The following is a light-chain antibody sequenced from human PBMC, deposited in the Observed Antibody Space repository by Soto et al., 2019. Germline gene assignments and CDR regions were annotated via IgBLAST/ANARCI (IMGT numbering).Light chain of an antibody. J-gene: IGKJ3*01. Sequence: EIVLTQSPATLSLSPGERATLSCRASQSVSSYLAWYQQKPGQAPRLLIYDASNRATAIPARFSGSGSGTDFTLTISSLEPEDFAVYYCQQRSNWPPIFTFGPGTKVAIK. CDR2: DAS. CDR3: QQRSNWPPIFT. V-gene: IGKV3-11*01. CDR1: QSVSSY.